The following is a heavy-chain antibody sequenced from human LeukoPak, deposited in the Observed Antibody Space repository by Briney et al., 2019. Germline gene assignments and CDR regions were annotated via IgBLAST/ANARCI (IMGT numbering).Heavy chain of an antibody. CDR1: GGSISSGDYY. CDR2: IYYSGST. V-gene: IGHV4-30-4*08. D-gene: IGHD3-22*01. CDR3: ARGGSYYYDSSGVPLGPHFDY. Sequence: SQTLSLTCTVSGGSISSGDYYWSWIRQPPGKGLEWIGYIYYSGSTYYNPSLKSRVTISVDTSKNQFSLKLSSVTAADTAVYYCARGGSYYYDSSGVPLGPHFDYWGQGTLVTVSS. J-gene: IGHJ4*02.